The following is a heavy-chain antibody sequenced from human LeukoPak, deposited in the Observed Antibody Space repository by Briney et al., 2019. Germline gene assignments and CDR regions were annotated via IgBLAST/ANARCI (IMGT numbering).Heavy chain of an antibody. V-gene: IGHV5-51*01. J-gene: IGHJ3*01. CDR1: GYSFTSYC. Sequence: GESLKISCKVSGYSFTSYCIGWVRQMPGKGVEWMGIIYPGDSGPTYSPSFQGQVTISVDKSINTAYLQWSSLQASDTAMYYCSMSGDRVPLQDDVFDVWGQGTMVTVST. CDR3: SMSGDRVPLQDDVFDV. CDR2: IYPGDSGP. D-gene: IGHD1-26*01.